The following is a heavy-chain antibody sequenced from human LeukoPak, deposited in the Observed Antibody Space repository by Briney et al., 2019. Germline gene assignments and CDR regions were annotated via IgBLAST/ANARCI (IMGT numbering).Heavy chain of an antibody. D-gene: IGHD2-2*01. CDR2: VNHSGST. V-gene: IGHV4-34*01. Sequence: KASETLSLTCAVYGGSLSGYYWSWIRQPPGKGLVWIGEVNHSGSTKYNPSLKSRVSISSDTSKNEFFLKLSSVTAADTAVYYCARYSPRYCSGTTCHTYYFDYWGQGTLVTVSS. CDR3: ARYSPRYCSGTTCHTYYFDY. CDR1: GGSLSGYY. J-gene: IGHJ4*02.